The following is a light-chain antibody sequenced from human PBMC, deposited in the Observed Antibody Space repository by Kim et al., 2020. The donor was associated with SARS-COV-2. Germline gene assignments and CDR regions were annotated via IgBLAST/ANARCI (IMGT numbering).Light chain of an antibody. Sequence: SYELTQPPSMSVSPGQTARITCSGDALPKQYAYWFQQKPGQAPVVLIYEDTERPSGIPERFSGSTSGTTVTLTISAVQAEDEADYYCQSADSSDTFWVFGGGTKLTVL. CDR3: QSADSSDTFWV. CDR2: EDT. CDR1: ALPKQY. J-gene: IGLJ3*02. V-gene: IGLV3-25*03.